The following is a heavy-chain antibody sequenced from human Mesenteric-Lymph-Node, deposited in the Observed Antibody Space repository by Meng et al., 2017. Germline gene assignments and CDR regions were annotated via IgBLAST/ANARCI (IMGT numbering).Heavy chain of an antibody. CDR2: IWYDGSNK. J-gene: IGHJ4*02. D-gene: IGHD5-24*01. Sequence: GESLKISCAASGFTFSSYGMHWVRQAPGKGLEWVAVIWYDGSNKYYADPVKGRFTISRDNSKNTLYLQMNSLRAEDTAVYYCARTGWLQFLDYWGQGTLVTVSS. V-gene: IGHV3-33*01. CDR3: ARTGWLQFLDY. CDR1: GFTFSSYG.